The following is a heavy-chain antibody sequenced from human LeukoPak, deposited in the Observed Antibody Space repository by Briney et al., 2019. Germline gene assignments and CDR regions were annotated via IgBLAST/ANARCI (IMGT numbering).Heavy chain of an antibody. CDR3: ALSPEDYGDYVDY. CDR1: GFTFSSYG. Sequence: PGGSLRLSCAASGFTFSSYGMHWVRQAPGKGLEWVAVISHDGSNKYYADSVKGRFTISRDNSKNTLYLQMNSLRAEDTAVYYCALSPEDYGDYVDYWGQGTLVTVSS. CDR2: ISHDGSNK. J-gene: IGHJ4*02. D-gene: IGHD4-17*01. V-gene: IGHV3-30*03.